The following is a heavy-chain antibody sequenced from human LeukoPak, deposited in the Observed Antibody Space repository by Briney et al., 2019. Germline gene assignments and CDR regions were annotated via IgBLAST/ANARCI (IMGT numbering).Heavy chain of an antibody. Sequence: GGSLRLSCAASGFTFSSYSMNWVRQAPGKGLEWVSSISSSSSYIYYADSVKGRFTTSRDNAKNSLYLQMNSLRAEDTAVYYCAKVDLQFWSGSNNGMDVWGQGTTVTVSS. V-gene: IGHV3-21*01. D-gene: IGHD3-3*02. CDR2: ISSSSSYI. CDR3: AKVDLQFWSGSNNGMDV. J-gene: IGHJ6*02. CDR1: GFTFSSYS.